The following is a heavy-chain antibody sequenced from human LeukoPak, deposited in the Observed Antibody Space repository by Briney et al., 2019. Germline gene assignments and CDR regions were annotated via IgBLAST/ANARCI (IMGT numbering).Heavy chain of an antibody. J-gene: IGHJ5*02. CDR3: ARGVVVNGNWFDP. V-gene: IGHV4-61*02. CDR1: GRSISSGSYY. CDR2: IYTSGST. Sequence: SETLSLTRTVSGRSISSGSYYWSWIRQPAGKGLEWIGRIYTSGSTNYNPSLKSRVTISVDTSKNQFSLKLSSVTAADTAVYYCARGVVVNGNWFDPWGQGTLVTVSS. D-gene: IGHD2-15*01.